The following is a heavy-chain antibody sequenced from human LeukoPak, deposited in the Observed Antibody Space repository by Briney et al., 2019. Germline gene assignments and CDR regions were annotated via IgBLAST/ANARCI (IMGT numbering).Heavy chain of an antibody. D-gene: IGHD1-26*01. V-gene: IGHV4-59*01. CDR3: AREGVGVTPDY. Sequence: PSETLSLTCTVSGGSISSYYWSWIRQPPGKGLEWIGYIYYGGSTNYNPSLKSRVTISVDTSKNQFSLKLSSVTAADTAVYYCAREGVGVTPDYWGQGTLVTVSS. CDR1: GGSISSYY. CDR2: IYYGGST. J-gene: IGHJ4*02.